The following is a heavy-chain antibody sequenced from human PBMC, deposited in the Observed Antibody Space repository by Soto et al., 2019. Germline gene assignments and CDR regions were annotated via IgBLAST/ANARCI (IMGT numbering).Heavy chain of an antibody. V-gene: IGHV3-48*01. Sequence: GGSLRLSCVASGFTFSNYSMVWVRQAPGKGLEWVSYIFTTGTTIYYADSVKGRFTVSRDNSMNTVFLQMDSLRAEDTAVYYCVRDGEVGNWIFDYWGPGTLVTVSS. CDR3: VRDGEVGNWIFDY. D-gene: IGHD1-1*01. J-gene: IGHJ4*02. CDR1: GFTFSNYS. CDR2: IFTTGTTI.